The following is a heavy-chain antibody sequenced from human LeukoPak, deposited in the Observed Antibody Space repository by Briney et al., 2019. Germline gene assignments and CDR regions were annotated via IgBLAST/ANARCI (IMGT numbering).Heavy chain of an antibody. D-gene: IGHD3-3*01. CDR1: GFTFSSYA. CDR3: ARARGYDFWSGFWA. Sequence: GGYLRLSCAASGFTFSSYAMHWVRQAPGKGLEYVSAISSNGGSTYYANSVKGRFTIFRDNSKTTLYLQMGSLRAEDMAVYYCARARGYDFWSGFWAWRQGTLVTVSS. J-gene: IGHJ4*02. V-gene: IGHV3-64*01. CDR2: ISSNGGST.